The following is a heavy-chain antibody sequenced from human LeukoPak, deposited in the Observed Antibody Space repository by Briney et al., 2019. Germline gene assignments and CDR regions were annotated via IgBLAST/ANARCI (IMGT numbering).Heavy chain of an antibody. CDR3: ARDHSSSWYAYLDY. CDR2: INTNTGNP. CDR1: GYTFTDYT. D-gene: IGHD6-13*01. Sequence: ASVKVSCKAFGYTFTDYTMNWVRQAPGQGLEWMGWINTNTGNPTYAQGFTGRIVFSLDTSVSTAYLQISSLKAEDTAVYYCARDHSSSWYAYLDYWGQGTLVTVSS. J-gene: IGHJ4*02. V-gene: IGHV7-4-1*02.